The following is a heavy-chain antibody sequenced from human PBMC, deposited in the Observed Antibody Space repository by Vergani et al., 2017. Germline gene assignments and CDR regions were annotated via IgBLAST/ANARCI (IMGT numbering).Heavy chain of an antibody. D-gene: IGHD7-27*01. Sequence: QVQLQQWGAGLLKPSETLSLTCAVYGGSFSGYYWSWIRQPPGKGLEWIGYIYYSGSTYYNPSLKSRVTISVDTSKNQFSLKLSSVTAADTAVYYCAREQTGVLGYFDYWGQGTLVTVSS. CDR3: AREQTGVLGYFDY. CDR1: GGSFSGYY. CDR2: IYYSGST. J-gene: IGHJ4*02. V-gene: IGHV4-34*01.